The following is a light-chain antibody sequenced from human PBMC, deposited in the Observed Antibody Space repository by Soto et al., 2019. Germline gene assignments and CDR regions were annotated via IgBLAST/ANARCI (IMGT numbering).Light chain of an antibody. V-gene: IGKV2-30*02. CDR1: QSLVHSDGNTY. CDR3: WQCTHGQWT. Sequence: DVEMTQSPLSLPVSLGQPASISCRSSQSLVHSDGNTYLNWFQKRPGQSPRRLISRASNRDSGVPDRCSCCGSGTDFTLIIRRVVSEDVAAYYCWQCTHGQWTLGQGTKV. J-gene: IGKJ1*01. CDR2: RAS.